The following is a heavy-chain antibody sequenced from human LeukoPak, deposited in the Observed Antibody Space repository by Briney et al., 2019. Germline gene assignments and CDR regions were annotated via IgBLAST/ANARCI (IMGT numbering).Heavy chain of an antibody. CDR3: ARVGTYGSGSYVTYYYYYMDV. CDR2: INPKSGGT. CDR1: GYTFTEHY. V-gene: IGHV1-2*02. Sequence: GASVKVSCKASGYTFTEHYMHWVRQAPGQGLEWMGWINPKSGGTNYAQKFQGGVTMTRDTSITTAYMELSRLRFDDTAVYYCARVGTYGSGSYVTYYYYYMDVWGKGTTVTISS. D-gene: IGHD3-10*01. J-gene: IGHJ6*03.